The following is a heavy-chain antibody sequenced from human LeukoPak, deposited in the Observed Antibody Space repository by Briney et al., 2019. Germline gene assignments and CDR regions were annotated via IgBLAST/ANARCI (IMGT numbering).Heavy chain of an antibody. CDR2: ISDSGGRT. CDR1: GFTFSSYG. J-gene: IGHJ3*02. CDR3: ARGYDYGDYVSYGI. V-gene: IGHV3-23*01. D-gene: IGHD4-17*01. Sequence: GGSLRLSCAASGFTFSSYGMSWVRQAPGKGLEWVSAISDSGGRTFYADSVKGRFTISRDNAKNTLYLQMNSLRAEDTAVYYCARGYDYGDYVSYGIWGQGTMVTVSS.